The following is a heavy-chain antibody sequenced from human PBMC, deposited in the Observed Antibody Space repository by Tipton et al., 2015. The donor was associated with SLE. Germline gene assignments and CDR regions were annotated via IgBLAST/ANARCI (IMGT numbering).Heavy chain of an antibody. V-gene: IGHV4-34*01. Sequence: TLSLTCAVYGGAFSGYFWTWIRQPPGKGLEWIGDINRKARVNYNPSLKARVSISTDTSKNEFSLRLTSVTAADTAVYYCARGGLTLFAMVTSDYWGQGTLVTVSS. J-gene: IGHJ4*02. CDR1: GGAFSGYF. CDR3: ARGGLTLFAMVTSDY. CDR2: INRKARV. D-gene: IGHD3-3*01.